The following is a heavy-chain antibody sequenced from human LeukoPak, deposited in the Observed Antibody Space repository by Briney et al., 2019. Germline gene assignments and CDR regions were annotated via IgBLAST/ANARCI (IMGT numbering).Heavy chain of an antibody. V-gene: IGHV1-69*13. Sequence: GASVKVSCKASGYTFTGYYMHWVRQAPGQGLEWMGGIIPIFGTANYAQKFQGRVTITADESTSTAYMELSSLRSEDTAVYYCASSAGTRFGFDYWGQGTLVTVSS. CDR1: GYTFTGYY. D-gene: IGHD6-13*01. CDR3: ASSAGTRFGFDY. CDR2: IIPIFGTA. J-gene: IGHJ4*02.